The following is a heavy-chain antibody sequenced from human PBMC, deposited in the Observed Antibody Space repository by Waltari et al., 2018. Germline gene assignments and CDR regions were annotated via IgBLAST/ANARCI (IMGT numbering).Heavy chain of an antibody. CDR3: ARRFIAAASKMVEYYFDY. CDR2: IYYSGST. Sequence: QLQLQESGPGLVKPSETLSLTCTVSGGSISSSSYYWGWIRQPPGKGLEWIGSIYYSGSTYYNPSLKSRGTISVDTSKNQFSLKLSSVTAADTAVYCCARRFIAAASKMVEYYFDYWGQGTLVTVSS. CDR1: GGSISSSSYY. J-gene: IGHJ4*02. V-gene: IGHV4-39*01. D-gene: IGHD6-13*01.